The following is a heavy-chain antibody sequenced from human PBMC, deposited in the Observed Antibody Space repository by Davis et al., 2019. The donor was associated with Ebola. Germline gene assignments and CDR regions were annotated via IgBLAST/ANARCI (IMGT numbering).Heavy chain of an antibody. CDR1: EYTLTELS. V-gene: IGHV1-24*01. J-gene: IGHJ4*02. CDR3: AIGGRAGGFDY. CDR2: FDPEDGER. Sequence: ASVKVSCKVSEYTLTELSIHWVRQAPGKRLEWMGRFDPEDGERIYAQKFQGRVTMTDDTSTDTAYMKLTSLRSEDTAVYYCAIGGRAGGFDYWGQGTLVTVSS.